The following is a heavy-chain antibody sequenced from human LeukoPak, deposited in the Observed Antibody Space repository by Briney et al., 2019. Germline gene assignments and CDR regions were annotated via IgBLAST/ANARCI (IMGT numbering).Heavy chain of an antibody. V-gene: IGHV4-59*11. J-gene: IGHJ5*02. CDR1: GGSISSHY. Sequence: MPSETLSLTCTVSGGSISSHYWSWIRQPPGKGLEWIGDIYYSGSTNYNHSLKSRVTIPVDTSKNHFSLQLSTVTAADTAVYYCARGPPPVAAAGTPWFDPWGQGTLVTVSS. CDR2: IYYSGST. D-gene: IGHD6-13*01. CDR3: ARGPPPVAAAGTPWFDP.